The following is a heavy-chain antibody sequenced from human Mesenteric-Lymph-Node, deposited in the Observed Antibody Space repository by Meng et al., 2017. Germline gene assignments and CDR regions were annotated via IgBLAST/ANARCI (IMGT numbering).Heavy chain of an antibody. D-gene: IGHD4-23*01. CDR2: IYPGDSDT. V-gene: IGHV5-51*01. CDR1: GYSFTSYW. CDR3: ARPDRGTVVTPLWNY. Sequence: GESRKISGKGSGYSFTSYWIGWVRQMPGKGLEWMGIIYPGDSDTRYSPSFQGQVTISADKSISTAYLQWSSLKASDTAMYYCARPDRGTVVTPLWNYWGQGTLVTVSS. J-gene: IGHJ4*02.